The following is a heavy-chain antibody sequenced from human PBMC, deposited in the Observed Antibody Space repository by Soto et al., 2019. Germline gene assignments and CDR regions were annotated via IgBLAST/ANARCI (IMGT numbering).Heavy chain of an antibody. CDR3: AIGHWLGC. J-gene: IGHJ4*02. CDR2: IKQDGNER. V-gene: IGHV3-7*01. CDR1: GFTFSDYF. Sequence: EVQLVDSGGALVQPGESLRLSCAASGFTFSDYFMTWVRQAPGKGLEWVATIKQDGNERYYVDSVKGRFTISRDNAKNSLYLQMNALRAEDTAVYYRAIGHWLGCWGQGTLVTVSS. D-gene: IGHD6-19*01.